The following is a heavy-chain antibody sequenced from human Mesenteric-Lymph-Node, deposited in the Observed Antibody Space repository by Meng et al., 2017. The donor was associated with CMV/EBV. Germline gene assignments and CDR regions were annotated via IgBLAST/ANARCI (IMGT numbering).Heavy chain of an antibody. D-gene: IGHD2-2*01. CDR1: GFTFSSYW. CDR2: IKQEGSEK. V-gene: IGHV3-7*03. Sequence: GESLKISCAASGFTFSSYWMSWVRQAPGKGLEWVANIKQEGSEKYYVDSVKGRFTISRDNAKNSLYVQMNSLTAEDTALYYCAKDGGTGYCSSTSCHGYFDCWGQGTLVTVSS. J-gene: IGHJ4*02. CDR3: AKDGGTGYCSSTSCHGYFDC.